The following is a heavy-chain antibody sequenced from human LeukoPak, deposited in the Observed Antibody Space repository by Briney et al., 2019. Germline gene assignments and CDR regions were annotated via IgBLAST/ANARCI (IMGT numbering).Heavy chain of an antibody. Sequence: GGSLRLSCAASGFTFSSYSMNWVRQAPGKGLEWVSSISSSSSYIYYVETVKGRFTISRDNARNSLYLQMNSLRAEDTAVYYCARDCQLAAAGDFDYWGQGTLVTVSS. D-gene: IGHD6-13*01. CDR2: ISSSSSYI. CDR1: GFTFSSYS. V-gene: IGHV3-21*01. CDR3: ARDCQLAAAGDFDY. J-gene: IGHJ4*02.